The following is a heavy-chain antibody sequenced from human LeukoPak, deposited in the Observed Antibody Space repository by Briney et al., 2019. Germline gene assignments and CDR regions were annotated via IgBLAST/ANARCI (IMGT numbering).Heavy chain of an antibody. V-gene: IGHV1-18*01. CDR2: ISAYNGNT. Sequence: GASVKVSCKASGYTFTSYGISWVRQAPGQGLEWMGWISAYNGNTNYAQKLQGRVTMTTDTSTSTAYMELRSLRSDDTAVYYCARDFAPVRWLQNCAFDIWGQGTMVTVSS. CDR1: GYTFTSYG. D-gene: IGHD5-12*01. J-gene: IGHJ3*02. CDR3: ARDFAPVRWLQNCAFDI.